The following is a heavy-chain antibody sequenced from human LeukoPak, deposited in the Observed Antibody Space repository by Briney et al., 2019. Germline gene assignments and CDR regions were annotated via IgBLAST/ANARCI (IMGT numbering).Heavy chain of an antibody. J-gene: IGHJ4*02. V-gene: IGHV4-59*01. Sequence: SETLSLTCTVSGGYMENIYWHWIRQPPGKGLEWIGYIYHQAGTEYNPSLKSRVTISVDTSKNQFSLKLSSVTAADTAVYYCARATTVVTDFDYWGQGTLVTVSS. CDR3: ARATTVVTDFDY. CDR1: GGYMENIY. D-gene: IGHD4-23*01. CDR2: IYHQAGT.